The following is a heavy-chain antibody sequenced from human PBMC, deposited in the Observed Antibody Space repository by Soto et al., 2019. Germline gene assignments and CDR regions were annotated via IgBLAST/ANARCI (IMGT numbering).Heavy chain of an antibody. CDR3: ARAIHIVVVTAIPSDWFDP. CDR1: GGSISSGDYY. CDR2: IYYSGST. V-gene: IGHV4-30-4*01. Sequence: QVQLQESGPGLVKPSQTLSLTCTVSGGSISSGDYYWSWIRQPPGKGLEWIGYIYYSGSTYYNPSXXVRVTISVDTXXNXFXXKLSSVTAADTAVYYCARAIHIVVVTAIPSDWFDPWGQGTLVTVSS. J-gene: IGHJ5*02. D-gene: IGHD2-21*02.